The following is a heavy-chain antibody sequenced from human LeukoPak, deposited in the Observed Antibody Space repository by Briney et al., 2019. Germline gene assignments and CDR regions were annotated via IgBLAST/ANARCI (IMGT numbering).Heavy chain of an antibody. CDR3: ARGRLIAARPVDY. CDR2: INYSGST. CDR1: GGSFSGYY. D-gene: IGHD6-6*01. V-gene: IGHV4-34*01. Sequence: SETLSLTCAVYGGSFSGYYWSWIRQPPGKGLEWIGEINYSGSTNYSPSLKSRVTISVDTSKNQFSLKLSSVTAADTAVYYCARGRLIAARPVDYWGQGTLVTVSS. J-gene: IGHJ4*02.